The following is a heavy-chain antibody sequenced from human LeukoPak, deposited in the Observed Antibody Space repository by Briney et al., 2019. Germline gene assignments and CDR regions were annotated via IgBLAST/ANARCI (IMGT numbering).Heavy chain of an antibody. V-gene: IGHV1-8*01. Sequence: GASVKVSCKASGYTFTSYDINWVRQAPGQGLERMGWMNPKSTHTGYAQKFQGRVTMTRNTSIATAYMELSSLRSEDTAVYYCATDLLNHYDFSGIGAFDIWGQGTMVTVSS. J-gene: IGHJ3*02. D-gene: IGHD3-22*01. CDR2: MNPKSTHT. CDR1: GYTFTSYD. CDR3: ATDLLNHYDFSGIGAFDI.